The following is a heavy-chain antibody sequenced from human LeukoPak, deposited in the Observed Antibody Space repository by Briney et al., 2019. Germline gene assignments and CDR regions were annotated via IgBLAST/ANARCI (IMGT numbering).Heavy chain of an antibody. J-gene: IGHJ3*02. CDR1: GYTFTNYG. CDR3: ARDGSNDKRDAFDI. V-gene: IGHV1-18*01. CDR2: ISAYNGNT. Sequence: ASVKVSCKASGYTFTNYGISWVRQAPGQGLEWMGWISAYNGNTKYAQKVQGRVTMTTDTSTSTAYMELRSLRSEDTAVYYCARDGSNDKRDAFDIWAKGQWSPSLQ.